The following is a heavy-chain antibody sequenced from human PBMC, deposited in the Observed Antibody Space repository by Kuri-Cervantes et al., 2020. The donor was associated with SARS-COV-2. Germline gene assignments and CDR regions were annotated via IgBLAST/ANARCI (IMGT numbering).Heavy chain of an antibody. CDR1: GYTFTNYF. D-gene: IGHD3-3*01. V-gene: IGHV1-69*13. CDR2: IIPIFGTA. J-gene: IGHJ3*02. Sequence: SVKVSCKASGYTFTNYFMHWVRQAPGQGLEWMGRIIPIFGTANYAQKFQGRVTITADESTSTAYMELSSLRSEDTAVYYCAGRLRFSHSDAFDIWGQGTMVTVSS. CDR3: AGRLRFSHSDAFDI.